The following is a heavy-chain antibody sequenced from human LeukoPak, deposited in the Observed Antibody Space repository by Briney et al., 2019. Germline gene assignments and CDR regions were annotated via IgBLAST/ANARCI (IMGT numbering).Heavy chain of an antibody. Sequence: ASVKVSCKASGYTFTSYGISWVRQAPGQGLEWMGWISGNNGNTNYAQKLQGRVTMATDTSTSTAYMELRSLRSDDTAVYYCARDLYDSSGYSTFDYWGQGTLVTVSS. CDR3: ARDLYDSSGYSTFDY. J-gene: IGHJ4*02. CDR2: ISGNNGNT. V-gene: IGHV1-18*01. CDR1: GYTFTSYG. D-gene: IGHD3-22*01.